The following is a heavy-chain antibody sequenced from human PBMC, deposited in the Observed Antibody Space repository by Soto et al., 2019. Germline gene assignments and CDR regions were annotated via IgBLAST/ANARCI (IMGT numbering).Heavy chain of an antibody. Sequence: SETLSLTCAVYGGSFSGYYWSWIRQPPGKGLEWIGEINHSGSTNYNPSLKSRVTISVDTSKNQFSLKLSSVTAADTAVYYCARSENYDFWSGFFVWGQGTLVTVSS. D-gene: IGHD3-3*01. V-gene: IGHV4-34*01. J-gene: IGHJ4*02. CDR2: INHSGST. CDR1: GGSFSGYY. CDR3: ARSENYDFWSGFFV.